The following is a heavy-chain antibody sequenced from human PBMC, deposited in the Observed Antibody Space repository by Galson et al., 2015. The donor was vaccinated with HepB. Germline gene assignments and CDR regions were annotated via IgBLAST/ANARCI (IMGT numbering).Heavy chain of an antibody. J-gene: IGHJ3*02. CDR1: GGSISSYY. CDR2: IYYSGST. D-gene: IGHD4-17*01. CDR3: AREGVDYEDPFDAFDI. Sequence: ETLSLTCTVSGGSISSYYWSWIRQPPGKGLEWIGYIYYSGSTNYNPSLKSRVTISVDTSKNQFSLKLSSVTAADTAVYYCAREGVDYEDPFDAFDIWGQGTMVTVSS. V-gene: IGHV4-59*01.